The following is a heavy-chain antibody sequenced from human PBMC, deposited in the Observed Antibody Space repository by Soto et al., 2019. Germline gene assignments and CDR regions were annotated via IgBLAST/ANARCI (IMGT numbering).Heavy chain of an antibody. CDR3: ARGPYLGDFWSGYSKYYFDY. V-gene: IGHV4-34*01. CDR2: INHSGST. Sequence: QVQLQQWGAGLLKPSETLSLTCAVYGGSFSGYYWSWIRQPPGKGLEWIGEINHSGSTNYNPSLKNRVTISVDTSKNQFSLKLSSVTAADTAVYYCARGPYLGDFWSGYSKYYFDYWGQGTLVTVSS. D-gene: IGHD3-3*01. CDR1: GGSFSGYY. J-gene: IGHJ4*02.